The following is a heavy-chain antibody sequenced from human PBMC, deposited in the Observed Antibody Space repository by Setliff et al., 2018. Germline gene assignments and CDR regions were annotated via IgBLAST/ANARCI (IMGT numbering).Heavy chain of an antibody. CDR1: GFTFLSYA. J-gene: IGHJ6*01. D-gene: IGHD2-21*02. CDR3: AREICNNGDCYSDYGMD. CDR2: ISSSGGIT. V-gene: IGHV3-64*02. Sequence: GGSLRLSCTVSGFTFLSYAMHWVRRAPGKGLEYVSAISSSGGITSYAESVKGRFTISRDISKNTLYLHMDKMRAEETAVYYWAREICNNGDCYSDYGMD.